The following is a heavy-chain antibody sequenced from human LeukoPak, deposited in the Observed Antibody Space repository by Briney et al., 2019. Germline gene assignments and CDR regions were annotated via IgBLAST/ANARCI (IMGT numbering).Heavy chain of an antibody. Sequence: GRSLRLSCAASGFTFDDYAMHWVRQAPGKGLEWVSALSSSGGSTYYADSVKGRFTISRDNSKNTLYLQTNSLRAEDTAVYYCAKPASNSGIPGYFDYWGQGTLVTVSS. CDR2: LSSSGGST. V-gene: IGHV3-23*01. D-gene: IGHD1-26*01. CDR3: AKPASNSGIPGYFDY. J-gene: IGHJ4*02. CDR1: GFTFDDYA.